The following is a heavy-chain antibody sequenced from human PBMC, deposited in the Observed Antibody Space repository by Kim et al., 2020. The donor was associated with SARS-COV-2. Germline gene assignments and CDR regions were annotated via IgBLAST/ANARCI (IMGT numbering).Heavy chain of an antibody. CDR3: ARDGRQQLKGMDV. Sequence: ARECPGWVTITRDTSISTAYMELSRLRSDDTAVYYCARDGRQQLKGMDVWGQGTTVTVSS. V-gene: IGHV1-2*04. J-gene: IGHJ6*02. D-gene: IGHD6-13*01.